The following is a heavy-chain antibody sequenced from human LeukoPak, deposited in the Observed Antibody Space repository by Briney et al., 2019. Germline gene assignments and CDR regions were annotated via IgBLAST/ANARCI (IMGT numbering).Heavy chain of an antibody. D-gene: IGHD2-15*01. Sequence: SETLSLTCAVYGGSFSGYYWGWIRQPPGKGLEWIGEINHSGSTNYNPSLKSRVTISVDTSKNQFSLKLSSVTAADTAVYYCARRTKYCSGGSCYSYKTYYFDYWGQGTLVTVSS. V-gene: IGHV4-34*01. CDR1: GGSFSGYY. CDR3: ARRTKYCSGGSCYSYKTYYFDY. CDR2: INHSGST. J-gene: IGHJ4*02.